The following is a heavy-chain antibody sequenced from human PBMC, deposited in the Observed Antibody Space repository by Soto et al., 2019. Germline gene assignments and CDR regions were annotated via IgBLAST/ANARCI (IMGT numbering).Heavy chain of an antibody. J-gene: IGHJ4*02. Sequence: QVQLQESGPGLVKPSETLSLTCTVSGGSVSSGSYYWSWIRQPPGKGLEWIGYIYYSGSTNYNPSHKSRVTISVDPSKNQFSLKQSSVTAADTAVYYCAREGGPCGGNSFDYWGQGTLVTVSS. D-gene: IGHD2-15*01. CDR3: AREGGPCGGNSFDY. CDR2: IYYSGST. V-gene: IGHV4-61*01. CDR1: GGSVSSGSYY.